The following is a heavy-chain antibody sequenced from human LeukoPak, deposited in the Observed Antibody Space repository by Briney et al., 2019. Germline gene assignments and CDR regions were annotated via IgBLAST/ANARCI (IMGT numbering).Heavy chain of an antibody. CDR3: ARSRYSSPPDY. D-gene: IGHD6-13*01. V-gene: IGHV4-34*01. J-gene: IGHJ4*02. CDR1: GGSFSGYY. CDR2: INHSGST. Sequence: SETLSLTCAVYGGSFSGYYWSWIPQPPGKGLEWVGEINHSGSTNYNPSLKSRVTISVDTSKNQFSLKLSSVTAADTAVYYCARSRYSSPPDYWGQGTLVTVSS.